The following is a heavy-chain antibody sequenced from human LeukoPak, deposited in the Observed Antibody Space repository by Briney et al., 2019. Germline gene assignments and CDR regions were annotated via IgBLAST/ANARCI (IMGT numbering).Heavy chain of an antibody. D-gene: IGHD6-13*01. J-gene: IGHJ4*02. V-gene: IGHV1-2*02. Sequence: ASVKVSCKASGYTFTGHYMHWVRQAPGQGLEWMGWINPNSGGTNYAQKFQGRVTMTRDTSISTAYMELSRLRSDDTAVYYCARARTRSSWYAIDYWGQGTLVTVSS. CDR1: GYTFTGHY. CDR2: INPNSGGT. CDR3: ARARTRSSWYAIDY.